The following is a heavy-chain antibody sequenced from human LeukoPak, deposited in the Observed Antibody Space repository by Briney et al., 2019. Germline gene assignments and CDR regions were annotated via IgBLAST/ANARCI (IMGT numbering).Heavy chain of an antibody. CDR3: ARDPATLYYFGN. J-gene: IGHJ4*02. Sequence: GGSLRLSCAASGFTFSNSWMHWVRQAPGKGPVWVSRSNSDGSSTKYADSVKGRSTISRDNGKNTLYLQMDSLRIEDTAVYYCARDPATLYYFGNWGQGTLVTVSS. CDR1: GFTFSNSW. D-gene: IGHD5-24*01. V-gene: IGHV3-74*03. CDR2: SNSDGSST.